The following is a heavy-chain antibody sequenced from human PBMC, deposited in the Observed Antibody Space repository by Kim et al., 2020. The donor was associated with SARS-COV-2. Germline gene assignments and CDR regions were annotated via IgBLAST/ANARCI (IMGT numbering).Heavy chain of an antibody. D-gene: IGHD7-27*01. CDR3: ASRPGANDAFDI. Sequence: KYSQKFQGRVTITRDTSASTAYMELSSLRSEDTAVYYCASRPGANDAFDIWGQGTMVTVSS. V-gene: IGHV1-3*01. J-gene: IGHJ3*02.